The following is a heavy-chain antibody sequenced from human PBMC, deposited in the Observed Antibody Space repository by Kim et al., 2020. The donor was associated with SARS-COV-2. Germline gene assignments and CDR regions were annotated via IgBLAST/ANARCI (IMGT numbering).Heavy chain of an antibody. Sequence: SETLSLTCTVSGGSISNYYWNWIRQPPGKGLEWIGYIYYSGITNYNPSLKSRVTISIDTSKNQFSLKLRSLTAADTAVYYCARDTRFQLWGQGTLVTVSS. J-gene: IGHJ1*01. CDR2: IYYSGIT. V-gene: IGHV4-59*12. CDR1: GGSISNYY. CDR3: ARDTRFQL. D-gene: IGHD3-16*01.